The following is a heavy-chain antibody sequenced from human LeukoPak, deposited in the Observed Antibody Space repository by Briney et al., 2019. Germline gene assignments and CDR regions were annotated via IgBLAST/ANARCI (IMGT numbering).Heavy chain of an antibody. CDR2: IYHSGST. Sequence: PSETLSLTRAVSGYSISSGYYWGWIRQPPGKGLEWIGSIYHSGSTYYNPSLKSRVTISVDTSKNQFSLKLSSVTAADTAVYYCARDINDFWSGYFPYYYMDVWGKGTTVTVSS. D-gene: IGHD3-3*01. V-gene: IGHV4-38-2*02. CDR3: ARDINDFWSGYFPYYYMDV. J-gene: IGHJ6*03. CDR1: GYSISSGYY.